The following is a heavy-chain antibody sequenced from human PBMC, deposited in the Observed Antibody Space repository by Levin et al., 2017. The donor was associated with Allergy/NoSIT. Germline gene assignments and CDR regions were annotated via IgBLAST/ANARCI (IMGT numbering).Heavy chain of an antibody. CDR1: GGSISSGGYS. Sequence: PSETLSLTCAVSGGSISSGGYSWSWIRQPPGKGLEWIGNIYLSGSTYYNPSLKSRVTISVDRSKNQFSLNLSSVTAADTAVYYCARVAGYSYGYYFDYWGQGTLVTVSS. CDR3: ARVAGYSYGYYFDY. V-gene: IGHV4-30-2*01. CDR2: IYLSGST. D-gene: IGHD5-18*01. J-gene: IGHJ4*02.